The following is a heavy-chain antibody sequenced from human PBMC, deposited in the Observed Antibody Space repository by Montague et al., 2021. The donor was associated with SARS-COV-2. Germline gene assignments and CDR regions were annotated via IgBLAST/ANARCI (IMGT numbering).Heavy chain of an antibody. J-gene: IGHJ4*02. CDR1: GGSISSYY. V-gene: IGHV4-59*01. D-gene: IGHD1-1*01. CDR2: VHYTGST. CDR3: ARAQNTCFIANCVNYFEV. Sequence: SETLSLTCEVSGGSISSYYWSWIRQSPGKGLEWIGYVHYTGSTKYNPSHKTRVTLTLDTPKNHFSLKLSSVTAADTAVYYCARAQNTCFIANCVNYFEVWGLGALVTVSS.